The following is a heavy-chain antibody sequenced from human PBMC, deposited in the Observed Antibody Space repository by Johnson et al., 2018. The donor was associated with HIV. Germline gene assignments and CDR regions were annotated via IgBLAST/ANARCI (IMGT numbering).Heavy chain of an antibody. Sequence: QMQLVESGGGVVQPGRSLRLSCAASGFIFSSYAIHWVRQAPGKGLEWVAVISYDAKHKYYADSVKGRVTISRDNSKNTLYLQMKSLRPEDAAVYYCAKESKWESRTPHAFDMWGQGTMVTVSS. V-gene: IGHV3-30*04. CDR2: ISYDAKHK. CDR3: AKESKWESRTPHAFDM. D-gene: IGHD1-26*01. CDR1: GFIFSSYA. J-gene: IGHJ3*02.